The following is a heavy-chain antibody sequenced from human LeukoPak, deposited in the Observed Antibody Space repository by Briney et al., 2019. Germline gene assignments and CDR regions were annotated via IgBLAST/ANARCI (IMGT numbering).Heavy chain of an antibody. D-gene: IGHD3-3*01. CDR3: ATNRYDFWSATYYYYYYMDV. CDR2: MNPNSGNT. V-gene: IGHV1-8*01. Sequence: ASVKVSCKASGYTFTSYHINWVRQATGQGLEWMGWMNPNSGNTGYAQKFQGRVTMTRNTSISTAYMELSSLRSEDTAVYYCATNRYDFWSATYYYYYYMDVWGKGTTVTVSS. J-gene: IGHJ6*03. CDR1: GYTFTSYH.